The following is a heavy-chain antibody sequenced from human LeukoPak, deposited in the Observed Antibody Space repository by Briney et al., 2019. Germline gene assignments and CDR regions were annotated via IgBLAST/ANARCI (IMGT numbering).Heavy chain of an antibody. J-gene: IGHJ3*02. Sequence: PRGSRRLSCAASGFTFSSYGMHWVRQAPGKGLEWVTVISYDGSNKYYADSVKGRFTISRDNSKNTLYLQMNSLRAEDTAVYYCAKVTRPTYYYDRSSAFDTWGQGTRVTVSS. D-gene: IGHD3-22*01. CDR2: ISYDGSNK. CDR3: AKVTRPTYYYDRSSAFDT. CDR1: GFTFSSYG. V-gene: IGHV3-30*18.